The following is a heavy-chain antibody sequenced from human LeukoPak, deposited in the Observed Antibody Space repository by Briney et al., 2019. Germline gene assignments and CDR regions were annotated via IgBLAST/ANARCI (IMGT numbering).Heavy chain of an antibody. J-gene: IGHJ4*02. CDR2: IKPDGIEK. V-gene: IGHV3-7*03. CDR1: GFTFSSYA. CDR3: ARVLYYYGSGSYFYFDY. Sequence: GGSLRLSCAASGFTFSSYAMSWVRQAPGKGLECVANIKPDGIEKYYLDSVKGRFTISRDNAKNSVYLQMNSLRAEDTAVYYCARVLYYYGSGSYFYFDYWGQGTLVTVSS. D-gene: IGHD3-10*01.